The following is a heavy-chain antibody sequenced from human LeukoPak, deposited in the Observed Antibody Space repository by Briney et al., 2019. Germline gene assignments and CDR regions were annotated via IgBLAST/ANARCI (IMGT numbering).Heavy chain of an antibody. CDR2: ISGSGRNT. J-gene: IGHJ6*03. Sequence: GGSLRLSCAASGFTFSSYGMSWVRQAPGKGLEWVSTISGSGRNTYYADSVKGRFTISRDNSKNTLYLQMNSLRAEDTAVYYCANSPRKRGYSGYALVYYYYMDVWGKGTTVTISS. CDR1: GFTFSSYG. D-gene: IGHD5-12*01. V-gene: IGHV3-23*01. CDR3: ANSPRKRGYSGYALVYYYYMDV.